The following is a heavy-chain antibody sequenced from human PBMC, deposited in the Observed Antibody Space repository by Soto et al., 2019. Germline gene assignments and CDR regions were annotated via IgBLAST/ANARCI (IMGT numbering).Heavy chain of an antibody. V-gene: IGHV4-34*01. Sequence: ETLCLSCSVYGVSFSGYYWSWIRQPPGKGLEWIGEINHSGSTNYNPSLRSRVTISVDTSKNQFSLKLSSVTAADTAVYYCARGRQWLARFDYWGQGTLVTVYS. D-gene: IGHD6-19*01. CDR3: ARGRQWLARFDY. CDR1: GVSFSGYY. J-gene: IGHJ4*02. CDR2: INHSGST.